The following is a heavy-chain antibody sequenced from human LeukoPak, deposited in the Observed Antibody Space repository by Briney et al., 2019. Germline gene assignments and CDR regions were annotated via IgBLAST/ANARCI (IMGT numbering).Heavy chain of an antibody. CDR2: INHSGST. Sequence: SETLSLTCAVYGGSFSGYYWSWIRQPPGKGLEWIGEINHSGSTNYNPSLKSRVTISVDTSKNQFSLKLSSVTAADTAVYYCARRKNSYAFDIWGQGTMVTVSS. D-gene: IGHD2/OR15-2a*01. CDR1: GGSFSGYY. J-gene: IGHJ3*02. CDR3: ARRKNSYAFDI. V-gene: IGHV4-34*01.